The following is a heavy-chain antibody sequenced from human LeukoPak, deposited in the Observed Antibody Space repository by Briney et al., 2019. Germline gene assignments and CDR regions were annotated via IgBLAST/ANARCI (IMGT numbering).Heavy chain of an antibody. J-gene: IGHJ4*02. D-gene: IGHD3-10*01. CDR2: ITTSGDST. Sequence: GGSLRLSCAASGFTFSSYAMSWVRQAPGKGLEWVSAITTSGDSTYYADSVKGRFTISRDNSKNTLYLQMNSLRAEDTAVYYCARDLYYYGSGSDNFLYYWGQGTLVTVSS. CDR1: GFTFSSYA. V-gene: IGHV3-23*01. CDR3: ARDLYYYGSGSDNFLYY.